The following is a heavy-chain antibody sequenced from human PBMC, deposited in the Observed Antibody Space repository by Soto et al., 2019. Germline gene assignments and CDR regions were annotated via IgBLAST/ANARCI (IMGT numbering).Heavy chain of an antibody. D-gene: IGHD5-18*01. J-gene: IGHJ4*02. V-gene: IGHV4-39*01. CDR3: ARREDTAMVNDY. CDR2: IYYSGST. Sequence: SETLSLTCTVSGGSISSSSYYWGWIRQPPGKGLEWIGSIYYSGSTYYNPSLKSRVTISVDTSKNQFSLKLSSVAAADTAVYYCARREDTAMVNDYWGQGTLVTVSS. CDR1: GGSISSSSYY.